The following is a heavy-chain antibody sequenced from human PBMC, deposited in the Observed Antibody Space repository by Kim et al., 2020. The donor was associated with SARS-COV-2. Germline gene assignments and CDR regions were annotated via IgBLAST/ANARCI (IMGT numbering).Heavy chain of an antibody. CDR3: AKWASGSYYDY. V-gene: IGHV1-46*01. J-gene: IGHJ4*02. Sequence: TNYAQKFQGRVTMTGDTSTSTVYMELSSLRSEDTAVYYCAKWASGSYYDYWGQGTLVTVSS. D-gene: IGHD1-26*01. CDR2: T.